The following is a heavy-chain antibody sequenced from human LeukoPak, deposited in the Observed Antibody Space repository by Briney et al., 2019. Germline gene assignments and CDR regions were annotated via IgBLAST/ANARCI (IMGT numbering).Heavy chain of an antibody. V-gene: IGHV4-59*11. Sequence: SETLSLTCTVSGGPISSHYWSWIRQPPGKGLEWIGYIYYSGSTNYNPSLKSRVTISVDTSKNQFSLKLSSVTAADTAVYYCARGLVLPDYWGQGTLVTVSS. D-gene: IGHD3-10*01. CDR2: IYYSGST. CDR1: GGPISSHY. CDR3: ARGLVLPDY. J-gene: IGHJ4*02.